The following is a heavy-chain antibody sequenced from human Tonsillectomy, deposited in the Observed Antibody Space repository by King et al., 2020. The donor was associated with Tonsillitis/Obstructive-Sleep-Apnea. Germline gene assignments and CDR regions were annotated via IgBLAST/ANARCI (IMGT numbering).Heavy chain of an antibody. CDR2: IYYSGST. Sequence: QLQESGPGLVKPSETLSLTCTVSGGSISSYYWSWIRQPPGKGLEWIGYIYYSGSTNYNPSLKSRVTISVDTSKTQCSLKLSSVTAAETAVYYCAREARSGYDSHYFDYWGQGTLVTVSS. D-gene: IGHD5-12*01. J-gene: IGHJ4*02. V-gene: IGHV4-59*01. CDR3: AREARSGYDSHYFDY. CDR1: GGSISSYY.